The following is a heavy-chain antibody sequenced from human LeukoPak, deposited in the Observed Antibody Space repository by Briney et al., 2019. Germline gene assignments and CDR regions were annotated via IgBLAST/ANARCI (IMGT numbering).Heavy chain of an antibody. CDR1: GGSISTYY. CDR3: ARAPLKYCSSISCYGGWLFDY. CDR2: IYYSGST. D-gene: IGHD2-2*01. J-gene: IGHJ4*02. Sequence: SETLSLTCTVTGGSISTYYWSWIRQPPGKGLEWIGYIYYSGSTNYNPSLKSRVTISVDTSKNQFSLKLSSVTAADTAVFYCARAPLKYCSSISCYGGWLFDYWGQGTLVTVSS. V-gene: IGHV4-59*01.